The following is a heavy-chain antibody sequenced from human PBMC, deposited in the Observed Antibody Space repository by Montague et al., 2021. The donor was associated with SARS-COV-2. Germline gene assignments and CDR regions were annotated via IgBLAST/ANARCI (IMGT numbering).Heavy chain of an antibody. D-gene: IGHD3-22*01. Sequence: SETLSLTCGVYGGSFGDDHWSWIRQPPGKGLEWIGDIKQSGSTNYNPSXXSRVTISVDTSRSQFSLKLTSVTAADTAVYFCARGHLSVSMIVVVFTSASYYFDYWGQGALVTVSS. J-gene: IGHJ4*02. CDR3: ARGHLSVSMIVVVFTSASYYFDY. CDR2: IKQSGST. CDR1: GGSFGDDH. V-gene: IGHV4-34*01.